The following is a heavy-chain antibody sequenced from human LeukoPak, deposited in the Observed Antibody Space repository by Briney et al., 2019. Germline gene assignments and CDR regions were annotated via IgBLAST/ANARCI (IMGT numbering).Heavy chain of an antibody. CDR1: GYSISSGYY. CDR2: MYHSGGT. Sequence: TXSXXCXVSGYSISSGYYWTWIRPPPGKGLEWIGNMYHSGGTYKKPSRKSRVTISVDTAKNQVYLRVSTGSAADTAVYYXARXGXNGGGWXGHYYYMDVWGKGTTVTVSS. CDR3: ARXGXNGGGWXGHYYYMDV. D-gene: IGHD2-8*01. V-gene: IGHV4-38-2*02. J-gene: IGHJ6*03.